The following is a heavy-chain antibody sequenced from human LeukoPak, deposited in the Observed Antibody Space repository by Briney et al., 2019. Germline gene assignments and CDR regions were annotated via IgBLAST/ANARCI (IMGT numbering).Heavy chain of an antibody. CDR3: AKDQALSLSSSRALDY. J-gene: IGHJ4*02. CDR2: ISSSGGSP. Sequence: GGSLRLSCVASGFTFSTYALSWVRQAPGKGLERVSAISSSGGSPYYADSVNGRFTISRDNSKNTLYLQMNSLRAEDTALYYCAKDQALSLSSSRALDYWGQGTLVTVSS. V-gene: IGHV3-23*01. D-gene: IGHD2-2*01. CDR1: GFTFSTYA.